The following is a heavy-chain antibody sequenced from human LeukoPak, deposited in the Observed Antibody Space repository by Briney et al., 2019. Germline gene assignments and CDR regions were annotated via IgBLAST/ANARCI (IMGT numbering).Heavy chain of an antibody. CDR2: IYYSGST. Sequence: PSETLSLTCTLSGGSISSGGYYWSCIRQHPGKGLEWIGYIYYSGSTYYNPSLKSRVTISVDTSKNQFSLKLSSVTAADTAVYYCARGDRIATNWGQGTLVTVSS. V-gene: IGHV4-31*03. J-gene: IGHJ4*02. CDR3: ARGDRIATN. D-gene: IGHD6-13*01. CDR1: GGSISSGGYY.